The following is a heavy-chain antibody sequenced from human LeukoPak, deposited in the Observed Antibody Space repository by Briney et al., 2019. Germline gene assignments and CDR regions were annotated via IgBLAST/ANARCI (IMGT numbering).Heavy chain of an antibody. CDR1: GFTFSSYE. J-gene: IGHJ4*02. Sequence: GGSLRLSCAASGFTFSSYEMNWVRPAPGKGLEWVSYISSSSSTIYYADSVKGRFTISRDNAKNSLYLQMNSLRAEDTAVYYCARDRHRYSYDTGGYPPYWGQGTLVTVSS. CDR3: ARDRHRYSYDTGGYPPY. D-gene: IGHD3-22*01. CDR2: ISSSSSTI. V-gene: IGHV3-48*03.